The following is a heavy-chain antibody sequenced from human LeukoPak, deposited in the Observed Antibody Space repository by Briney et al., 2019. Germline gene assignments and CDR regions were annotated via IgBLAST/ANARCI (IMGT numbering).Heavy chain of an antibody. V-gene: IGHV3-30*18. CDR1: GFTFSSYG. Sequence: GGSLRLSCAASGFTFSSYGMHWVRQAPGKGLEWVAVISYDGSNKYYADSVKGRFTISRDNSKNTLYLQMNSLRAEDTAVYYCANGRNSGSLGHYYYMDVWGKGTTVTVSS. CDR2: ISYDGSNK. J-gene: IGHJ6*03. D-gene: IGHD5-12*01. CDR3: ANGRNSGSLGHYYYMDV.